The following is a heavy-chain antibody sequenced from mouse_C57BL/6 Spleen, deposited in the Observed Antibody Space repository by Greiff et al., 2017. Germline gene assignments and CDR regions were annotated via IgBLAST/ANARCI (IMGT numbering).Heavy chain of an antibody. CDR3: AREGTTTVVATGYFDV. CDR2: INPNNGGT. D-gene: IGHD1-1*01. Sequence: EVKLQQSGPELVKPGASVKIPCKASGYTFTDYNMDWVKQSHGKSLEWIGDINPNNGGTIYNQKFKGKATLTVDKSSSTAYMELRSLTSEDTAVYYCAREGTTTVVATGYFDVWGTGTTVTVSS. V-gene: IGHV1-18*01. J-gene: IGHJ1*03. CDR1: GYTFTDYN.